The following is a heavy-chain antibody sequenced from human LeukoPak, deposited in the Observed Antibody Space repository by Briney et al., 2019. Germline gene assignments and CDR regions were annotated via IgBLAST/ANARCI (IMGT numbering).Heavy chain of an antibody. CDR3: ARGGGLKYYYYYMDV. V-gene: IGHV4-59*01. J-gene: IGHJ6*03. CDR1: GGSLSSYY. CDR2: IYYSGST. Sequence: PSETLSLTCTVSGGSLSSYYWSWIRQPPGKGLEWIGYIYYSGSTNYNPSLKSRVTISVDTSKNQFSLNLSSVTAADTAVYYCARGGGLKYYYYYMDVWGKGTTVTVSS. D-gene: IGHD3-16*01.